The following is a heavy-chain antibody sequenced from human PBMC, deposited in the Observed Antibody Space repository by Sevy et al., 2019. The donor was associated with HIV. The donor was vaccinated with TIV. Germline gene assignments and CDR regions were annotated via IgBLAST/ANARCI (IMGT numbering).Heavy chain of an antibody. CDR1: GFTFSSHA. CDR2: MSTCSGCT. Sequence: GGSLRLSCAVSGFTFSSHAMGWVRQAPGKGLEWVSLMSTCSGCTYYPGSVKGRFIISPDKSRTTLYLQMNSLRVEDAAVYFCARTRTHLWEAFDLWGQGTMVTVSS. V-gene: IGHV3-23*01. D-gene: IGHD5-18*01. J-gene: IGHJ3*01. CDR3: ARTRTHLWEAFDL.